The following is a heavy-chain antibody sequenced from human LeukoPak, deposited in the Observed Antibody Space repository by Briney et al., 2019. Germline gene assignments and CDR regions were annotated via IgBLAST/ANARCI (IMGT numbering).Heavy chain of an antibody. CDR2: IWYDGSNK. V-gene: IGHV3-33*01. CDR1: EFTFSSYG. Sequence: GGSLRLSCAASEFTFSSYGMHWVRQAPGKGLEWVAVIWYDGSNKYYADSVKGRFTISRDNSKNTLYLQMNSLRAEDTAVYYCARGYYYGSGSYYPDYWGQGTLVTVSS. J-gene: IGHJ4*02. CDR3: ARGYYYGSGSYYPDY. D-gene: IGHD3-10*01.